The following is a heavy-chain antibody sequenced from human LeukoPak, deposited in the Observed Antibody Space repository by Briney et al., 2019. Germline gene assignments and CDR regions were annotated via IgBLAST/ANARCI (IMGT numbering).Heavy chain of an antibody. CDR1: NDSISSYC. D-gene: IGHD4-23*01. V-gene: IGHV4-4*08. Sequence: SETLSLTCTVSNDSISSYCCSWVRQPPGKGLEWIGFMCPSGRTDYNPSLKSRVTMSVDTSKNQLSMELRFLTAVDTAVYYCATSYDGKTAPYDLWGPGTLVNVSS. CDR2: MCPSGRT. J-gene: IGHJ5*02. CDR3: ATSYDGKTAPYDL.